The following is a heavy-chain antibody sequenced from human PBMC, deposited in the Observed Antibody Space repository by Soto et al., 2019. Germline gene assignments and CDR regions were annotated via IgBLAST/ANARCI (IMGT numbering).Heavy chain of an antibody. Sequence: PSETLSLTCTVSGGSISSGGYYWSWIRQHPGKGLEWIGYIYYSGSTYYNPSLKSRVTISVDTSKNQFSLKLSSVTAADTAVYYCARGDVIFQLLGFDPWGQGTLVTVSS. D-gene: IGHD3-10*01. J-gene: IGHJ5*02. CDR3: ARGDVIFQLLGFDP. CDR2: IYYSGST. V-gene: IGHV4-31*03. CDR1: GGSISSGGYY.